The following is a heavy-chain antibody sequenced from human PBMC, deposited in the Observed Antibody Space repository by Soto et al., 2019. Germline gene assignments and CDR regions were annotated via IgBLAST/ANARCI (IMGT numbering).Heavy chain of an antibody. D-gene: IGHD5-18*01. CDR1: GGTFSSYA. J-gene: IGHJ6*02. V-gene: IGHV1-69*01. Sequence: QVQLVQSGAEVKKPGSSVKVSCKASGGTFSSYAISWVRQAPGQGLEWMGGIIPIFGTANYAQKFQGRVTITADESTSTAYMELSSLRSEDTAVYYCARHTAMDSAVYYYGMDVWGQGTTVTVS. CDR2: IIPIFGTA. CDR3: ARHTAMDSAVYYYGMDV.